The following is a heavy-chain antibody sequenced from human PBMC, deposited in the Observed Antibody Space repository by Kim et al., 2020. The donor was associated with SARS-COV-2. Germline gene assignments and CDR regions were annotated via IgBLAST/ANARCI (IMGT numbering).Heavy chain of an antibody. CDR1: GFTFSSYA. Sequence: GGSLRLSCAASGFTFSSYAMSWVRQAPGKGLEWVSAISGSGGSTYYADSVKGRFTISRDNSKNTPYLQMNSLRAEDTAVYYCAKKGQTYYYDSSGLSPLPDAFDIWGQGTMVTVSS. D-gene: IGHD3-22*01. CDR3: AKKGQTYYYDSSGLSPLPDAFDI. V-gene: IGHV3-23*01. J-gene: IGHJ3*02. CDR2: ISGSGGST.